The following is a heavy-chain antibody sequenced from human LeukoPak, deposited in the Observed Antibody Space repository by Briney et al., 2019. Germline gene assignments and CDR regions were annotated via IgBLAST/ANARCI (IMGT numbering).Heavy chain of an antibody. D-gene: IGHD3-22*01. J-gene: IGHJ4*02. CDR2: INHSGST. CDR1: GGSFSGYY. Sequence: PSETLSLTCAVYGGSFSGYYWSWIRQPPGKGLDGIGEINHSGSTNYRPSLKSRVAISVDTSKNQFSLKLSSVTAADTAVYYCARAALGGYYLFDYWGQGTLVTVSS. V-gene: IGHV4-34*01. CDR3: ARAALGGYYLFDY.